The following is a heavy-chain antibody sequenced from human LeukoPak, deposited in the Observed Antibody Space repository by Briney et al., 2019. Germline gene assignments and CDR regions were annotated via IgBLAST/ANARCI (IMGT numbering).Heavy chain of an antibody. D-gene: IGHD2-2*01. J-gene: IGHJ4*02. V-gene: IGHV4-34*01. CDR1: GGSLSGYS. CDR3: ARVPGRPADVFDH. CDR2: INHSGST. Sequence: KTSETLSLTCAVYGGSLSGYSWSWIRQPPGKGLEWIGEINHSGSTNYNPSLKSRVTISADTSKNQFSLNLSAVTAADTAFYYCARVPGRPADVFDHWGQGTLVTVSS.